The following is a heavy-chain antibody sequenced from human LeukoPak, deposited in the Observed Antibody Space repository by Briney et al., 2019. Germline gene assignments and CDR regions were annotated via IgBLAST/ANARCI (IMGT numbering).Heavy chain of an antibody. D-gene: IGHD5-18*01. CDR1: GFTVSSNY. CDR3: ARGRTAMDGNYFDY. Sequence: GGSLRLSCAASGFTVSSNYMSWVRQAPGKGLEWVSVIYSGGGTYYADSVKGRFTISRDNSKNTLYLQMNSLSTEDTAVYYCARGRTAMDGNYFDYWGQGTLVTVSS. CDR2: IYSGGGT. V-gene: IGHV3-53*01. J-gene: IGHJ4*02.